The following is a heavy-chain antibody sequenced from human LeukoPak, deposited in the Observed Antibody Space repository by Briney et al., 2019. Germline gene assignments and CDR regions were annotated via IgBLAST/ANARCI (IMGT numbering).Heavy chain of an antibody. CDR3: AKAPVTSCRGAFCYPFDY. D-gene: IGHD2-15*01. J-gene: IGHJ4*02. CDR1: GFTFSSYA. V-gene: IGHV3-23*01. Sequence: PGGSLRLSCAASGFTFSSYAMNWVRQAPGKGLEWVSAISGSGGNTYYADSVKGRFTISRDNSKNTLYLQMNSLRAEDAAVYYCAKAPVTSCRGAFCYPFDYWGQGTLVTVSS. CDR2: ISGSGGNT.